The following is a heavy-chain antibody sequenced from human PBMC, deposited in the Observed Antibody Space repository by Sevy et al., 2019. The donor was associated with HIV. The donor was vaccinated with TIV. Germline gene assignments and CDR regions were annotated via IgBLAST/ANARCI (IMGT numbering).Heavy chain of an antibody. CDR3: ARFDEDYRNFEY. J-gene: IGHJ4*02. CDR1: GGSISSGSYY. Sequence: SETLSLTCTVSGGSISSGSYYWSWIRQPAGKGLEWIGRIYTSGSSNYNPSLKSRVTMSVDTSKNQFSLKLSSVTAADTAVYYCARFDEDYRNFEYWGQGTLVTVSS. D-gene: IGHD3-16*01. V-gene: IGHV4-61*02. CDR2: IYTSGSS.